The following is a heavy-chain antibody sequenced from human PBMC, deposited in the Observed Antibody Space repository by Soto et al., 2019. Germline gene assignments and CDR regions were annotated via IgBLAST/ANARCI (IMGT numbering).Heavy chain of an antibody. CDR3: ARGRSTSWCAAS. D-gene: IGHD2-2*01. V-gene: IGHV1-8*01. CDR2: MNPNSGNT. J-gene: IGHJ5*02. CDR1: GYTFSSYD. Sequence: QVQLVQSGAEVKKPGASVKVSCKASGYTFSSYDINWVRQATGQGLEWMGWMNPNSGNTGYAQKFKGRVTMARNTSTSTAYMELSSLSSEDTAVYFCARGRSTSWCAASWGQGTLVTVSS.